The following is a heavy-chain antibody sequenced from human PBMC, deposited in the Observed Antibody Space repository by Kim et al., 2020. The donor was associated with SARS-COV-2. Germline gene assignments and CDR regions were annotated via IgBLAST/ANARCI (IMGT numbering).Heavy chain of an antibody. CDR1: GGSISSGGYY. CDR3: ARELKYGGNGNWFDP. J-gene: IGHJ5*02. V-gene: IGHV4-31*03. CDR2: IYYSGST. Sequence: SETLSLTCTVSGGSISSGGYYWSWIRQHPGKGLEWIGYIYYSGSTYYNPSLKSRVTISVDTSKNQFSLKLSSVTAADTAVYYCARELKYGGNGNWFDPWGQGTLVTVSS. D-gene: IGHD2-15*01.